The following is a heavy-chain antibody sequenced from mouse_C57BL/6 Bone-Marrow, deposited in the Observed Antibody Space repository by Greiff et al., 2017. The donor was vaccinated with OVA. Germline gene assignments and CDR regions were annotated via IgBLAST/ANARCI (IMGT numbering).Heavy chain of an antibody. D-gene: IGHD4-1*02. J-gene: IGHJ3*01. CDR1: GYTFTSYW. CDR3: ARSFNWDGAGFAY. Sequence: VQLQQPGAELVKPGASVKLSCKASGYTFTSYWMHWVKQRPGRGLEWIGRIDPNSGGTKYNEKFKSKATLTVDKSSSTAYMQLSSLTSEDSSVYYGARSFNWDGAGFAYWGQGTLVTVSA. CDR2: IDPNSGGT. V-gene: IGHV1-72*01.